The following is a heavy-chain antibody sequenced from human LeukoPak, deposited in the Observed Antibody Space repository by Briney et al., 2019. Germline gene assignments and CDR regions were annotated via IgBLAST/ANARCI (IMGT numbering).Heavy chain of an antibody. CDR2: INPNSGGT. CDR3: ARWDGHPYYFDY. Sequence: ASVKVSCKASRYTFTGYYMHWVRQAPGQGLEWMGRINPNSGGTNYAQKFQGRVTMTRDTSISTAYMELSRPRSDDTAVYYCARWDGHPYYFDYWGQGTLVTVSS. D-gene: IGHD1-26*01. V-gene: IGHV1-2*06. CDR1: RYTFTGYY. J-gene: IGHJ4*02.